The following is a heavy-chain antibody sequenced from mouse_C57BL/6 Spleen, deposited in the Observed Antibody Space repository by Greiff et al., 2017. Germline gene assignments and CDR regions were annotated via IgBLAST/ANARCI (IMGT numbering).Heavy chain of an antibody. CDR1: GYTFTSYW. D-gene: IGHD1-1*01. CDR2: IDPSDSYT. Sequence: QVQLQQPGAELVKPGASVKLSCKASGYTFTSYWMPWVKQRPGQGLEWIGEIDPSDSYTNYNQKFKGKATLTVDTSSSTAYMQLSSLTSEDSAVYYCARRGNYGSSYPYYFDYWGQGTTLTVSS. V-gene: IGHV1-50*01. J-gene: IGHJ2*01. CDR3: ARRGNYGSSYPYYFDY.